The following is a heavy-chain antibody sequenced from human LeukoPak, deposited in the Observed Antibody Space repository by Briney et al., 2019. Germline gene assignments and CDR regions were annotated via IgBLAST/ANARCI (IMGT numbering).Heavy chain of an antibody. V-gene: IGHV3-21*01. D-gene: IGHD2/OR15-2a*01. CDR2: ITSSSSDI. CDR3: ARENIIDY. CDR1: GFNLGNYH. Sequence: GGSLRLSCAASGFNLGNYHMNWVRQAPGKGLEWVSSITSSSSDIFYADSVKGRFTISRDNAQNSLSLQMNSLRAEDTATYYCARENIIDYWGQGTLVTVSS. J-gene: IGHJ4*02.